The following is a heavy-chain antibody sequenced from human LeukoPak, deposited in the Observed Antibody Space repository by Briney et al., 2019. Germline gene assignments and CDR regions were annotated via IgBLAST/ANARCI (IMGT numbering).Heavy chain of an antibody. CDR2: ISSSSSYI. V-gene: IGHV3-21*01. CDR1: GFTFSSYS. D-gene: IGHD3-22*01. Sequence: SGGSLRLSCAASGFTFSSYSMNWVRQAPGKGLGWVSSISSSSSYIYYADSVKGRFTISRGNAKNSLYLQMNSLRAEDTAVYYCARVGYYDSSGDYWGQGTLVTVSS. CDR3: ARVGYYDSSGDY. J-gene: IGHJ4*02.